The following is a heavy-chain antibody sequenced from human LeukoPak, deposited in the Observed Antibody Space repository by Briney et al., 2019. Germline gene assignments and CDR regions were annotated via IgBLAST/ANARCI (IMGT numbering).Heavy chain of an antibody. Sequence: SQTLSLTCAISRDSVSSNSAAWNWIRQSPSRGLEWLGRTYYRSKWYNDYAVSVKSRITINPDTAKNQFSLQLNSVTLEDTAVYYCARSPSRVRGVDYYGMDVWGQGTTVTVSS. V-gene: IGHV6-1*01. J-gene: IGHJ6*02. CDR2: TYYRSKWYN. CDR1: RDSVSSNSAA. D-gene: IGHD3-10*01. CDR3: ARSPSRVRGVDYYGMDV.